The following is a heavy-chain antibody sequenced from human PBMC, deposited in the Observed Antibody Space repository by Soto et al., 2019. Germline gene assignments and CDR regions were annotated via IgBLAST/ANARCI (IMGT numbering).Heavy chain of an antibody. CDR1: GYTFTSYG. Sequence: QVPLVQSGAEVKKPGASVKVSCKASGYTFTSYGISWVRQAPGQGLEWMGWISAYNGNTNYAQKLQGRVTMTTDTPTSTAYMELRSLRSDDTAVYYCARLDDYSSNYYYYYMDVWGKGTTVTVSS. D-gene: IGHD4-4*01. V-gene: IGHV1-18*01. CDR3: ARLDDYSSNYYYYYMDV. J-gene: IGHJ6*03. CDR2: ISAYNGNT.